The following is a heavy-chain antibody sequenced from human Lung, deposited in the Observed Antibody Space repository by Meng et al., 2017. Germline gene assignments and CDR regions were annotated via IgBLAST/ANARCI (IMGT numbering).Heavy chain of an antibody. V-gene: IGHV4-4*02. CDR3: ARFDISSSGRGDY. D-gene: IGHD1-26*01. J-gene: IGHJ4*02. CDR2: IFHSGST. CDR1: GGSITSSSW. Sequence: VQQQEAGPGLVKPSGTLSLTCAAAGGSITSSSWWSWARQTPGKGLEWFGEIFHSGSTNYNPPLESRVTISVDKSKNQFSLKVYSVTAADTATYYCARFDISSSGRGDYWGQGILVTVSS.